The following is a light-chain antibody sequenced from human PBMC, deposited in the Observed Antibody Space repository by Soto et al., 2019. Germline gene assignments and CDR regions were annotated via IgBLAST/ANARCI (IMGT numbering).Light chain of an antibody. J-gene: IGLJ1*01. Sequence: QSALTQPPSVSGSPGQSVTISCTGTSSDVGSYNRVSWYQQPPGTAPKLMIHDVSNRPSGVPDRFAGTKSGNTSSLTISGLQAEDEAAYYCSLYSSSRTYVFGTGTKVTVL. CDR2: DVS. V-gene: IGLV2-18*01. CDR3: SLYSSSRTYV. CDR1: SSDVGSYNR.